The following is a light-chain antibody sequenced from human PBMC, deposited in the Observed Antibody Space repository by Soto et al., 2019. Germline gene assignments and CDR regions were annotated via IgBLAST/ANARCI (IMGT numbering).Light chain of an antibody. Sequence: DIVMTQFPDSLAVSLGERATFNCKSSQSVLYSSNNKNYLAWYQQKPGQPPKLLIYWASTRESGVPDRFSGSGSGTDFSLTITSLQAEDVAVYYCQQYYDYTFTFGGGTKVEI. V-gene: IGKV4-1*01. J-gene: IGKJ4*01. CDR3: QQYYDYTFT. CDR2: WAS. CDR1: QSVLYSSNNKNY.